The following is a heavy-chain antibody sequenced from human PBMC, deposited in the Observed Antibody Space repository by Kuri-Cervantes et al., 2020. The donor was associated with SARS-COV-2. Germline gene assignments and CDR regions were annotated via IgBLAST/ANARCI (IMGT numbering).Heavy chain of an antibody. D-gene: IGHD6-6*01. Sequence: GESLKISWSASGFTFSSYGIHWVRQAPGKGLEWVAVIWYDGSNKYYADSVKGRFTIARDNSKNTLYLQMNSLRAEDTAVYYCARDYIAARPGLDYWGQGTLVTVSS. CDR3: ARDYIAARPGLDY. J-gene: IGHJ4*02. CDR2: IWYDGSNK. V-gene: IGHV3-33*01. CDR1: GFTFSSYG.